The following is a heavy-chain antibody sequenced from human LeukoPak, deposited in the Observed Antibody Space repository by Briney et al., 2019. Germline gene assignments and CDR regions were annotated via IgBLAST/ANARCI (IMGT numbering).Heavy chain of an antibody. CDR2: IIPIFGTA. J-gene: IGHJ6*03. D-gene: IGHD3-16*01. CDR1: GGTFSSYA. V-gene: IGHV1-69*13. Sequence: GASVKVSCKASGGTFSSYAISWVRQAPGQGLEWMGGIIPIFGTANYAQKFQGRVTITADESTSTAYMELSSLRSEDTAVYYCARDAREIMIYYYYMDVWGKGTTVTVSS. CDR3: ARDAREIMIYYYYMDV.